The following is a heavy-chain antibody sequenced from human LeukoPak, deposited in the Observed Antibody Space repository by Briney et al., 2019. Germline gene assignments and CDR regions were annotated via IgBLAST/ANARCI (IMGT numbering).Heavy chain of an antibody. Sequence: SETLSLTCTVSGGSISSTRYYWGWIRQPPGKGLEWIGSIHYIGSTYYNPSLKSRLTISLDTSKNQFSLNLKSVTAADTAMYYCARDGVVTMELDSWGQGTLVTVSS. CDR3: ARDGVVTMELDS. J-gene: IGHJ4*02. CDR1: GGSISSTRYY. CDR2: IHYIGST. V-gene: IGHV4-39*07. D-gene: IGHD3-3*01.